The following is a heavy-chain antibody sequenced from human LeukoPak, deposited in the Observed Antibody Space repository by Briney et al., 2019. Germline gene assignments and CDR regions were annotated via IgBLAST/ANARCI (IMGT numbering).Heavy chain of an antibody. CDR3: ARSRNNWNYAGGSYFDY. D-gene: IGHD1-7*01. CDR2: LYYSGST. CDR1: GGSLSSGDYY. V-gene: IGHV4-30-4*08. Sequence: SETLSLTCTVSGGSLSSGDYYWSWIRQPPGKGLEWIGYLYYSGSTYYNPSLKSRVTISVDTSKNQFSLKLSSVTAADTAVYYCARSRNNWNYAGGSYFDYWGQGTLVTVSS. J-gene: IGHJ4*02.